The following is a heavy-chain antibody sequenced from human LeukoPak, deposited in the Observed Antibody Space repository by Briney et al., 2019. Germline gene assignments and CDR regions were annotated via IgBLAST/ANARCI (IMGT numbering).Heavy chain of an antibody. J-gene: IGHJ4*02. Sequence: SETLSLTCTVSGGSISSSSYYWGWIRQPPGKGLEWIGSIYYSGSTYYNPSLKSRVTISVDTSKNQFSLKLSSVTAADTAVYYCARHTLRLGEFDYWGQGTLVTVSS. CDR2: IYYSGST. CDR3: ARHTLRLGEFDY. CDR1: GGSISSSSYY. V-gene: IGHV4-39*01. D-gene: IGHD3-16*01.